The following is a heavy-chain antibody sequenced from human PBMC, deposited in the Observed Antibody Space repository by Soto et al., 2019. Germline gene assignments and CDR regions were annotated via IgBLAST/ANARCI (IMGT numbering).Heavy chain of an antibody. CDR2: IYHSGST. Sequence: SETLSLTCAVSGGSISSSNWWSWVRQPPGKGLEWIGEIYHSGSTNYNPSLKSRVTISVDKSKNQFSLKLSSVTAADTAVYYCARAHSSSWYYYYGMDVWGQGTTVTVS. D-gene: IGHD6-13*01. V-gene: IGHV4-4*02. CDR3: ARAHSSSWYYYYGMDV. CDR1: GGSISSSNW. J-gene: IGHJ6*02.